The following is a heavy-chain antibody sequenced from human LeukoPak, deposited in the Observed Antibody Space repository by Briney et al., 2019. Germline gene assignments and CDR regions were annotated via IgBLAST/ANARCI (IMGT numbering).Heavy chain of an antibody. CDR3: ARTLGSGAGTGWFEP. Sequence: SETLSLTCTVSGGSISSSSYYWGWIRQPLGKGLDWIGSIYCSGSTYYNPSLKSRVTISVDTPKNQFSLKLTSVTAADTAVYYCARTLGSGAGTGWFEPWGQGTLVTVSS. V-gene: IGHV4-39*07. D-gene: IGHD3-10*01. CDR1: GGSISSSSYY. CDR2: IYCSGST. J-gene: IGHJ5*02.